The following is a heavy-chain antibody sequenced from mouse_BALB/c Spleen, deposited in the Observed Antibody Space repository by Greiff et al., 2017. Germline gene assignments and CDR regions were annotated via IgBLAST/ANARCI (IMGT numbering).Heavy chain of an antibody. CDR2: IDPANGNT. CDR1: GFNIKDTY. Sequence: EVQLQQSGAELVKPGASVKLSCTASGFNIKDTYMHWVKQRPEQGLEWIGRIDPANGNTKYDPKFQGKATITADTSSNTAYLQLSSLTSEDTAVYYCARKDYRYDMDYWGQGTSVTVSS. CDR3: ARKDYRYDMDY. V-gene: IGHV14-3*02. D-gene: IGHD2-14*01. J-gene: IGHJ4*01.